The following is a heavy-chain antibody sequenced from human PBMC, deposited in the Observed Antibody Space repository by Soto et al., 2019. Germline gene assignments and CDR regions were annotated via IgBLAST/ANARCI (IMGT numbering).Heavy chain of an antibody. D-gene: IGHD3-10*01. CDR3: INGDWLDI. CDR2: ISWNGDKI. V-gene: IGHV3-9*01. CDR1: GFTFENYS. J-gene: IGHJ3*02. Sequence: EVQLVESGGGLVQPGRSLRLSCAASGFTFENYSMHWVRQPPGQGLEWVSGISWNGDKIDYADSVKGRFTISRDNAKKSLYLQMNSLRAEDTALYHCINGDWLDIWGQGTMVTVSS.